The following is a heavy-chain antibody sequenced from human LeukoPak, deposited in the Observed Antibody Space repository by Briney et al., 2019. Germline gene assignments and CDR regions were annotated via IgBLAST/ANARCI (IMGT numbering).Heavy chain of an antibody. Sequence: SETLSLTCTVSGGSISSYYWSWIRQPAGKGLEWIGRIYTSGSTNYNPSLKSRVTMSVDTSKNQFSLKLSSVTAADTAVYYCAREGALWGSSWYFDYWGQGTLVTVSS. J-gene: IGHJ4*02. CDR3: AREGALWGSSWYFDY. D-gene: IGHD6-13*01. CDR1: GGSISSYY. CDR2: IYTSGST. V-gene: IGHV4-4*07.